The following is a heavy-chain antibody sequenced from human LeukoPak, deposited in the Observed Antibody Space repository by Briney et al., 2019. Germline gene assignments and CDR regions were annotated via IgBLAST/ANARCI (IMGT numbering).Heavy chain of an antibody. D-gene: IGHD3-22*01. V-gene: IGHV1-69*13. CDR3: ARGLKLEDSSGYYEFAY. CDR1: GGTFSSYA. Sequence: GASVKVSCKASGGTFSSYAISWVRQAPGQGLEWMGGIIPIFGTANYAQKFQGRVTITADESTSTAYMELSSLRSEDTAVYYCARGLKLEDSSGYYEFAYWGQGTLVTVSS. J-gene: IGHJ4*02. CDR2: IIPIFGTA.